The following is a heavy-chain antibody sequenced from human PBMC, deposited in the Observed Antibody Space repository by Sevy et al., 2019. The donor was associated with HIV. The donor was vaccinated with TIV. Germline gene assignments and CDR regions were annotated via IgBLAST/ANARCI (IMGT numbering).Heavy chain of an antibody. CDR3: ARESIAVAGSFFFDY. D-gene: IGHD6-19*01. CDR2: IYTSGST. CDR1: GASISIDSYY. Sequence: SKTLSLTCTVSGASISIDSYYLSWIRQPAGKGLEWIGRIYTSGSTNYNPSLKSRVTISVNTSKNQFSLRLSSVTAADTAVYYCARESIAVAGSFFFDYWGQGTLVTVSS. V-gene: IGHV4-61*02. J-gene: IGHJ4*02.